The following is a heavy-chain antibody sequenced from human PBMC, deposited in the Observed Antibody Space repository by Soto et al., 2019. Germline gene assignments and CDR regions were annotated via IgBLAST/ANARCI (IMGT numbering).Heavy chain of an antibody. CDR3: TRDLNHDTGP. Sequence: EVQLVESGGGLVQPGGSLRLSCAASGFTFSDYWMTWVRQAPGKGLEGVANISPHGSEEYYVDSVKGRFTISRDNAKNSVFLQMNSLRGEDTALYYCTRDLNHDTGPWGQGTQVTVS. CDR1: GFTFSDYW. CDR2: ISPHGSEE. V-gene: IGHV3-7*04. J-gene: IGHJ5*02. D-gene: IGHD2-8*02.